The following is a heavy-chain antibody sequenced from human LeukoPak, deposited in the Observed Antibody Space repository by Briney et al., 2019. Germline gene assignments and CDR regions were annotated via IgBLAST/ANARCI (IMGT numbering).Heavy chain of an antibody. D-gene: IGHD3-22*01. J-gene: IGHJ4*02. Sequence: PGGSLRLSCAASGFTFSSYGMSWVRQAPGKGLEWVSAISGSGGSTYYADSVKGRFTISRDNSKSTLYLQMNSLRAEDTAVYYCARAYYDSSGYYPSAHLDYWGQGTLVTVSS. CDR2: ISGSGGST. CDR1: GFTFSSYG. V-gene: IGHV3-23*01. CDR3: ARAYYDSSGYYPSAHLDY.